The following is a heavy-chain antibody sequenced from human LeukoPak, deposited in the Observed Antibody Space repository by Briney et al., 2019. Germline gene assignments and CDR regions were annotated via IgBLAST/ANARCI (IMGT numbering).Heavy chain of an antibody. V-gene: IGHV4-39*07. J-gene: IGHJ5*02. CDR2: IYYSGST. D-gene: IGHD3-3*01. Sequence: PSETLSLTCTVSGGSISGGSYYWAWIRQSPGKGLEWIGSIYYSGSTHYSSSLKSRVTISVDTSKNQFSLKLSSVTAADTAVYYCARGPYDFWSGYYTLPFDPWGQGTLVTVSS. CDR3: ARGPYDFWSGYYTLPFDP. CDR1: GGSISGGSYY.